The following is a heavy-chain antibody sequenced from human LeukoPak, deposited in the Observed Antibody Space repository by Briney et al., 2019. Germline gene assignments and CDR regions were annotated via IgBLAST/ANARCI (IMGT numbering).Heavy chain of an antibody. CDR2: IKQDGSEK. Sequence: GGSLRLSCAASGFTFSSYWMSWVRQAPGKGLEWVANIKQDGSEKCYVDSVKGRFTIARDNSKNTLYLQMNSLRAEDTAVYYCAKPNQQAIVVVPAAISWFDPWGQGTLVTVSS. CDR1: GFTFSSYW. D-gene: IGHD2-2*02. J-gene: IGHJ5*02. CDR3: AKPNQQAIVVVPAAISWFDP. V-gene: IGHV3-7*03.